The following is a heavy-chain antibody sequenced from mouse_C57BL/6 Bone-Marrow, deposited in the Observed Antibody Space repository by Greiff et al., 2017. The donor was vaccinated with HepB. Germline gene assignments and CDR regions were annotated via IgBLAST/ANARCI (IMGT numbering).Heavy chain of an antibody. CDR1: GYAFTNYL. D-gene: IGHD2-1*01. V-gene: IGHV1-54*01. J-gene: IGHJ3*01. CDR2: INPGSGST. Sequence: VQLQESGAELVRPGTSVKVSCKASGYAFTNYLIGWVKQRPGQGLEWIGVINPGSGSTNYNEKFKGKATLTADKSSSTAYMQLSILTSDDSAVYFWASMCYGKDLAWFAYWGQGTLVTVSS. CDR3: ASMCYGKDLAWFAY.